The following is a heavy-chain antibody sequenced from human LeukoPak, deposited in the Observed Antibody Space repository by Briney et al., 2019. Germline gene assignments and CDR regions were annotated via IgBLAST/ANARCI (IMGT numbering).Heavy chain of an antibody. J-gene: IGHJ2*01. V-gene: IGHV3-30*02. CDR1: GFNFRTSG. Sequence: GGSLRLSCAASGFNFRTSGMHWVRQAPGKGLEWVAFIQYDGSQKFYADSVRGRFTISRDNPKNTVSLQMNSLRPEDTALYYCAKAKYYDILTGPTNHWHFDLWGRGTLVAVSS. CDR2: IQYDGSQK. D-gene: IGHD3-9*01. CDR3: AKAKYYDILTGPTNHWHFDL.